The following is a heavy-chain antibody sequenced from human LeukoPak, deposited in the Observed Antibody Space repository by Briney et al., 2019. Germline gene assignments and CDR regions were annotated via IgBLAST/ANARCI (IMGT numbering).Heavy chain of an antibody. CDR3: AKDRGHGWGSNWFDP. CDR2: ISGSGGST. D-gene: IGHD6-19*01. Sequence: GGSLRLSCAASGFTFSSYAMSWVRQAPGKGLEWVSGISGSGGSTYYTDSVRGRLTISRDNSKNTLYLQMNSLRAEDTAVYYCAKDRGHGWGSNWFDPWGQGTLVTVSS. V-gene: IGHV3-23*01. CDR1: GFTFSSYA. J-gene: IGHJ5*02.